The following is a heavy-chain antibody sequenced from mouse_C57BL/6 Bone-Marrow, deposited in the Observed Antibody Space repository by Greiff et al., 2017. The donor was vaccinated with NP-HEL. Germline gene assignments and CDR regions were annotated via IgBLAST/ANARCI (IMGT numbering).Heavy chain of an antibody. V-gene: IGHV1-69*01. CDR2: IDPSDSYP. CDR1: GYTFTSYW. D-gene: IGHD2-2*01. J-gene: IGHJ4*01. CDR3: AREGVYYGYPYAMDY. Sequence: QVQLQQPGAELVMPGASVKLSCKASGYTFTSYWMHWVKQRPGQGLEWIGEIDPSDSYPNYNQKFKGKSTLTVDKSSSTAYMQLSSLTSEDSAVYYCAREGVYYGYPYAMDYWGQGTSVTVSS.